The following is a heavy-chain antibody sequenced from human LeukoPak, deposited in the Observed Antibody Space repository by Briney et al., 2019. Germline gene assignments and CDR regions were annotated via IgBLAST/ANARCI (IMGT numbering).Heavy chain of an antibody. J-gene: IGHJ4*02. Sequence: GGSLRLSCAASGFTFSIHGMNWVRQGPGKGLEWVSGITGSGGSTYYADSVKGRFTISRDNSKNTVYLQMNSLRAEDTAVCYCARDLSLIALTDWGQGTLVTVSS. CDR1: GFTFSIHG. CDR3: ARDLSLIALTD. V-gene: IGHV3-23*01. CDR2: ITGSGGST. D-gene: IGHD3-22*01.